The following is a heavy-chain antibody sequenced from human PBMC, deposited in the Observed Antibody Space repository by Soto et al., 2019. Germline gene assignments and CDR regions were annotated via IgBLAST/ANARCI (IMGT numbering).Heavy chain of an antibody. Sequence: PGGSLRLSCTASGFTFNRHAMTWVRQAPGKGLEWVSGLSDSGGSIYYADSVKGRFTISRDNSMKTQYLQMSSLRVEDTAVYYCVKDKTAGTYFDYWGQGTLVTVSS. CDR1: GFTFNRHA. J-gene: IGHJ4*02. D-gene: IGHD6-13*01. V-gene: IGHV3-23*01. CDR3: VKDKTAGTYFDY. CDR2: LSDSGGSI.